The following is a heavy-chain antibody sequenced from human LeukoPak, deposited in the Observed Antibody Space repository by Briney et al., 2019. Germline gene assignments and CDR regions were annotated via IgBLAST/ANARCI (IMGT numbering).Heavy chain of an antibody. CDR1: GITISRFW. V-gene: IGHV3-74*01. J-gene: IGHJ4*02. Sequence: GGSLRLSCAASGITISRFWMHWVRQAPGKGLAWVSRVSGDGSTTNYADSVKGRFTISRDTAKNTLYLQMNSLRAEDTAVYYCTMYTSGWDWGQGTLVTVSS. CDR3: TMYTSGWD. CDR2: VSGDGSTT. D-gene: IGHD6-19*01.